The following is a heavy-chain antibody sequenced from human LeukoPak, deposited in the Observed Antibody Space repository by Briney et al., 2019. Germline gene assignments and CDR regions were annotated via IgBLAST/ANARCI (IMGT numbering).Heavy chain of an antibody. CDR2: IKGDGTAP. CDR1: GFTFSSHL. J-gene: IGHJ4*02. D-gene: IGHD1-14*01. CDR3: VRNFATGD. Sequence: GGSLRLSCAATGFTFSSHLMHWVRQAQGTGLVWVSSIKGDGTAPNYADSVKGRFTISRDNAKSTLYLQMSSLRVEDTAVYHCVRNFATGDWGQGTLVTVSS. V-gene: IGHV3-74*01.